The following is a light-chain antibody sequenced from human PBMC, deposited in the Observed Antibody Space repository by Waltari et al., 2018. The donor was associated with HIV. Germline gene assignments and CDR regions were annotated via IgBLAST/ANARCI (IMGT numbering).Light chain of an antibody. CDR1: ASQLWAGFD. Sequence: TQPPSVSGAPGQSVSISRRGTASQLWAGFDVPWYRHSPRTATKLVIYGDTVRPSGVTDRFSGSRSLNSVSLDISGLRAEDAGDYYCQSYDISLTGLWVFGGGTKLTVL. CDR2: GDT. J-gene: IGLJ3*02. CDR3: QSYDISLTGLWV. V-gene: IGLV1-40*01.